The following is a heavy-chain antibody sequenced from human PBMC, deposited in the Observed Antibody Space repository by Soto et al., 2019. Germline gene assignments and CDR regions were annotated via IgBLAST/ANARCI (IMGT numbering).Heavy chain of an antibody. D-gene: IGHD5-12*01. CDR2: VKDGGHT. V-gene: IGHV4-34*01. CDR1: GGSLSGYY. Sequence: QVQLQQWGAGLLKPSETLSLNCAVTGGSLSGYYWSWIRQPPGKGLEWIGEVKDGGHTNYSPSLRGRFTISSDTSNNQCSLRLNSVTAADTGVYYCARGQEGVVATHWDQGSLVTVSS. J-gene: IGHJ4*02. CDR3: ARGQEGVVATH.